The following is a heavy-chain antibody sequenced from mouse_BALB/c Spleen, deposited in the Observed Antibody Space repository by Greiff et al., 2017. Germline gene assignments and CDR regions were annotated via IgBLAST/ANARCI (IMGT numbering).Heavy chain of an antibody. V-gene: IGHV1-7*01. Sequence: QVQLQQSGAELAKPGASVKMSCKASGYTFTSYWMHWVKQRPGQGLEWIGYINPSTGYTEYNQKFKDKATLTADKSSSTAYMQLSSLTSEDSAVYYCARNDGYVWYFDVWGAGTTVTVSS. CDR1: GYTFTSYW. CDR3: ARNDGYVWYFDV. D-gene: IGHD2-3*01. CDR2: INPSTGYT. J-gene: IGHJ1*01.